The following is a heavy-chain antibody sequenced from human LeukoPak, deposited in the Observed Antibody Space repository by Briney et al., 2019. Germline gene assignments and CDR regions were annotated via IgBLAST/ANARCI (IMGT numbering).Heavy chain of an antibody. D-gene: IGHD3-16*02. CDR1: GFTFSSYA. V-gene: IGHV3-23*01. CDR2: ISGSGGST. CDR3: AKGGLGGITFGGVIVRNAFDI. J-gene: IGHJ3*02. Sequence: PGGSLRLSCAASGFTFSSYAMSWVRQAPGKGLEWVSAISGSGGSTYYADSVKGRFTISRDNSKNTLYLQMNSLRAEDTAVYYCAKGGLGGITFGGVIVRNAFDIWGQGTMVTVSS.